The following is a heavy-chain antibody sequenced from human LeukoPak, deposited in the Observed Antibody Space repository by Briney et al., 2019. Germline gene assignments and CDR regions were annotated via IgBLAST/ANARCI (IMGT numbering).Heavy chain of an antibody. D-gene: IGHD5-24*01. Sequence: GGSLRLSCAASGFTFSSYWMSWVRQAPGKGLEWVANIKQDGSEKYYVDSVKGRFTISRDNAKNSLYPQMNSLRAEDTAVYYCARSGWWMATNFDYWGQGTLVTVSS. CDR2: IKQDGSEK. CDR3: ARSGWWMATNFDY. J-gene: IGHJ4*02. V-gene: IGHV3-7*01. CDR1: GFTFSSYW.